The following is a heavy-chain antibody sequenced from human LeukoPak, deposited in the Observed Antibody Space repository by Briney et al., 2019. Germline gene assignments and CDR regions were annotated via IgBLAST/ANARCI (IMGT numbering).Heavy chain of an antibody. Sequence: TGGSLRLSCAAFGFTFSSYSMNWVGQAPGKGLEGVSYISSSSSTIYYADSVKGRFTISRDNAKNSLYLQMNSLRAEDTAVYYCASVITIFGVVTPWGQGTLVTVSS. D-gene: IGHD3-3*01. J-gene: IGHJ5*02. CDR1: GFTFSSYS. V-gene: IGHV3-48*01. CDR2: ISSSSSTI. CDR3: ASVITIFGVVTP.